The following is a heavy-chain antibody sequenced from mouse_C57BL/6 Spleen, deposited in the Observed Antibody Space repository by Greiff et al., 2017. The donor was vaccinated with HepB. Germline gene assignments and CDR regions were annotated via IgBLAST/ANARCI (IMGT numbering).Heavy chain of an antibody. V-gene: IGHV1-42*01. Sequence: VQLKESGPELVKPGASVKISCKASGYSFTGYYMNWVKQSPEKSLEWIGEINPSTGGTTYNQKFKAKATLTVDKSSSTAYMQLKSLTSEDSAVYYCARKYYYGSSAFDYWGQGTTLTVSS. CDR2: INPSTGGT. J-gene: IGHJ2*01. CDR3: ARKYYYGSSAFDY. CDR1: GYSFTGYY. D-gene: IGHD1-1*01.